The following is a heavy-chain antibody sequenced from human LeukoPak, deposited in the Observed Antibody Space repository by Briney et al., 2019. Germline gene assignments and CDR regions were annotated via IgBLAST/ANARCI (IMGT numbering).Heavy chain of an antibody. CDR1: GGTFSSYA. CDR3: ARDKGGQKQWPVPN. V-gene: IGHV1-69*04. D-gene: IGHD6-19*01. CDR2: IIPILGIA. J-gene: IGHJ4*02. Sequence: EASVKVPCKASGGTFSSYAISWVRQAPGQGLEWMGRIIPILGIANYAQKFQGRVTITADKSTSTAYMELSSLRSEDTAVYYCARDKGGQKQWPVPNWGQGTLVTVSS.